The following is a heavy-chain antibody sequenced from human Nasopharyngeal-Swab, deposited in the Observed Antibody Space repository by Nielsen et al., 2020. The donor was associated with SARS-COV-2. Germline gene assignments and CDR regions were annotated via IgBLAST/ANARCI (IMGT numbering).Heavy chain of an antibody. D-gene: IGHD3-10*01. CDR2: INSDGSST. CDR1: GFIFSSYW. V-gene: IGHV3-74*01. CDR3: ARAWGTMGPAFDY. J-gene: IGHJ4*02. Sequence: GESLKISCAASGFIFSSYWMHWVRQAPGKGLVWVSRINSDGSSTSYADSVKGRFTISRDNAKNTLYLQMNSLRAEDTAVYYCARAWGTMGPAFDYWGQGTLVTVSS.